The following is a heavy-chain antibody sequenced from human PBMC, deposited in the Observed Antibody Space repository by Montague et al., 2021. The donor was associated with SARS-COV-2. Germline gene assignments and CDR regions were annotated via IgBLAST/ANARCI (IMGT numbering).Heavy chain of an antibody. CDR2: IDWDDDK. D-gene: IGHD3-9*01. J-gene: IGHJ3*02. CDR1: GFSLSTSGMR. Sequence: ELVKPTQTLTLTCTLSGFSLSTSGMRASWIRQPPGKALEWLARIDWDDDKFYSTSLKARLTISKDTSKNQVVLTMTNMDPVDTATYYCARSYYDILTNYYDAFDIWGQGTMVTVSS. CDR3: ARSYYDILTNYYDAFDI. V-gene: IGHV2-70*04.